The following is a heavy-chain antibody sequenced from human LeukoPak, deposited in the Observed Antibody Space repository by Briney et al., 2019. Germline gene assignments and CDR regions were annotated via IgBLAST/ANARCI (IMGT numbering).Heavy chain of an antibody. CDR1: GGTFSSYA. V-gene: IGHV1-69*04. CDR3: ARVDTAMVIDY. Sequence: SVKVSCEASGGTFSSYAISWVRQAPGQGLEWMGRIIPILGIANYAQKFQGRVTITADKSASTAYMELSSLRSEDTAVYYCARVDTAMVIDYWGQGTLVTVSS. D-gene: IGHD5-18*01. CDR2: IIPILGIA. J-gene: IGHJ4*02.